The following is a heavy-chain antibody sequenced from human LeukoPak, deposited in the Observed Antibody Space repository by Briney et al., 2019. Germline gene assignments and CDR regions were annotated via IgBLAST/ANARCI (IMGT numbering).Heavy chain of an antibody. CDR1: GFSLHDYT. V-gene: IGHV3-43*01. CDR2: LTWNGQIT. J-gene: IGHJ3*02. CDR3: AKVAGHYYDGSGFYDRDVFNI. D-gene: IGHD3-22*01. Sequence: GGSLRLSCVVSGFSLHDYTMHWVRQIPGKGLEWVALLTWNGQITSYGDSVKGRLNISRDNSKNTLYLQMNSLRTEDTAVYYCAKVAGHYYDGSGFYDRDVFNIWGQGTMVTVSS.